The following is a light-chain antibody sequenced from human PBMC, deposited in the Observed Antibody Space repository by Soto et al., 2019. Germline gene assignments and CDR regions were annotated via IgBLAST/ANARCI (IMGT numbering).Light chain of an antibody. J-gene: IGKJ3*01. CDR1: QSISTW. V-gene: IGKV1-5*01. Sequence: DIQMTQSPFTLSASVGDRVTVTCRASQSISTWLAWYQQKPGKAPKLLIYDASRLENGVPSRFSGSGSGTEFTLTISSLQPDDFATYFCQQYDRYFTFGPGTIVDI. CDR2: DAS. CDR3: QQYDRYFT.